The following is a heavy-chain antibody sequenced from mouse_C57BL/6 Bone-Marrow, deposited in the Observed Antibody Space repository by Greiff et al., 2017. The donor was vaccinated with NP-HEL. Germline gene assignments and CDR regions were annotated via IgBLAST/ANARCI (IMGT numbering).Heavy chain of an antibody. CDR2: ISNGGGST. D-gene: IGHD2-5*01. J-gene: IGHJ4*01. V-gene: IGHV5-12*01. CDR1: GFTFSDYY. Sequence: EVKVVESGGGLVQPGGSLKLSCAASGFTFSDYYMYWVRQTPEKRLAWVASISNGGGSTYYPDTVKGRFTISRDNAKNTLYLQMRRLKSEDTAMYYGAGYSNHGDYAMDYWGQGTSVTVST. CDR3: AGYSNHGDYAMDY.